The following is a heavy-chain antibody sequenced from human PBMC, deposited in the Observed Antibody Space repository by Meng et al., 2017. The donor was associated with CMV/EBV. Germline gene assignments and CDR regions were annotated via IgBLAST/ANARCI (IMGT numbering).Heavy chain of an antibody. J-gene: IGHJ5*02. D-gene: IGHD3-22*01. CDR3: ARGVVTMIVVYDP. CDR1: GCSIRSSTYY. Sequence: LRQQDACQVLVKPSDPLPLTCTVSGCSIRSSTYYWGWIRQPPGKGLEWIGSIYYSGSTYYNPSLKSRVTISVDTSKNQFSLKLSSVTAADTAVYYCARGVVTMIVVYDPWGQGTLVTVSS. CDR2: IYYSGST. V-gene: IGHV4-39*07.